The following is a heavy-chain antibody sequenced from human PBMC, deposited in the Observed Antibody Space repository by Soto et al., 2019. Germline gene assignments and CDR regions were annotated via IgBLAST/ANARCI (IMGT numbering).Heavy chain of an antibody. Sequence: QVQLVESGGGEVQPGRSLTLSCAASGFTFSTYGMHWVRQTPGKGLEWVAAISYDGTNKFYSDSVKGRFTISRDNFKNTLTLQMNSLRADDTSVYSCAKDMQSYGDYDYYCYGMDVWGLGTRVTVSS. CDR3: AKDMQSYGDYDYYCYGMDV. CDR2: ISYDGTNK. CDR1: GFTFSTYG. V-gene: IGHV3-30*18. D-gene: IGHD4-17*01. J-gene: IGHJ6*02.